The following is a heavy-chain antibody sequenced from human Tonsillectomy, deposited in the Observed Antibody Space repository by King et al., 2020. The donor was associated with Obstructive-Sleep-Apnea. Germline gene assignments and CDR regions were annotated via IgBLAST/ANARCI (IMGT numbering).Heavy chain of an antibody. D-gene: IGHD6-13*01. CDR2: IYYSGST. Sequence: QLQESGPGLVKPSETLSLTCIVSGGSISSYYWTWIRQPPGKGLEWIGYIYYSGSTNYNPSLKSRVTISVDTSKNQFSLKLSSVTAADTAVYYCARERHESSSWYGRLTGGFDPWGQGTLVTVSS. CDR3: ARERHESSSWYGRLTGGFDP. CDR1: GGSISSYY. V-gene: IGHV4-59*01. J-gene: IGHJ5*02.